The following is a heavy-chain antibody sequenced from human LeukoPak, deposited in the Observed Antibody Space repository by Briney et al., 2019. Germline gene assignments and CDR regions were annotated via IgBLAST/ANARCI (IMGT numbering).Heavy chain of an antibody. CDR2: INPSDDST. CDR3: AREGLI. V-gene: IGHV1-46*01. J-gene: IGHJ3*02. Sequence: ASVKVSCKASGYTFTSYFMHWVRQAPGQGLEWMGMINPSDDSTSYAQKFQGRVTMTRDMSTSTVYLELSSLRSEDTAVYYCAREGLIWGQGTVVTVSS. CDR1: GYTFTSYF.